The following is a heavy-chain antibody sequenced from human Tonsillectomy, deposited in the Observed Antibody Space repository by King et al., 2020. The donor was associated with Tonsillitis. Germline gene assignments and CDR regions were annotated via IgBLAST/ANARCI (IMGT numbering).Heavy chain of an antibody. CDR3: AREELELGNWFDP. D-gene: IGHD1-7*01. V-gene: IGHV3-33*01. J-gene: IGHJ5*02. Sequence: QLVESGGGVVQPGRSLRLSCAASGFTFSSYGMHWVRQAPGKGLEWVAVICYDGNNKYYADSVKGRFTISRDNSKNTLYLQMNSLRAEDTAVYYCAREELELGNWFDPWGQGTLVTVSS. CDR1: GFTFSSYG. CDR2: ICYDGNNK.